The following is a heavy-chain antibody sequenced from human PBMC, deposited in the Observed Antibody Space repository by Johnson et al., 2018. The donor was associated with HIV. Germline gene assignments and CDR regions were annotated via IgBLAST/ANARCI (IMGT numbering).Heavy chain of an antibody. CDR1: GFTFSSYA. V-gene: IGHV3-30-3*01. D-gene: IGHD6-19*01. CDR2: ISYDGSNK. Sequence: QVQLVESGGGVVQPGRSLRLSCAASGFTFSSYAMHWVRQAPGKWLEWVAVISYDGSNKYYADSVKARFTISRDNSKNTLYLQMNSLRAEDTAVYYCARDRSSGWYGWVDAFDIWGQGTMVTVSS. J-gene: IGHJ3*02. CDR3: ARDRSSGWYGWVDAFDI.